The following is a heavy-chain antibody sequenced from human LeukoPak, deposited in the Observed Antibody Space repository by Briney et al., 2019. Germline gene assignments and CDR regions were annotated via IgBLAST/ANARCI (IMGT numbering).Heavy chain of an antibody. D-gene: IGHD2-15*01. CDR1: GGTFSSYA. V-gene: IGHV1-69*13. J-gene: IGHJ4*02. Sequence: SVKVSCKASGGTFSSYAISWVRQAPGQGLEWMGRIIPIFGIANYAQKFQGRVTITADESTSTAYMELSSLRSEDTAVYYCARNGIGYCSGGSCPWYFDYWGQGTLVTVSS. CDR3: ARNGIGYCSGGSCPWYFDY. CDR2: IIPIFGIA.